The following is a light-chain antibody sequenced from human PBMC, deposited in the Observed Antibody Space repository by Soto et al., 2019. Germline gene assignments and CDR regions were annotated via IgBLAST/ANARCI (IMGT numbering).Light chain of an antibody. J-gene: IGKJ1*01. CDR3: KQRHLTPWT. CDR1: QSAGAD. CDR2: GAS. Sequence: DIQMTQSPSSLSASVGDRVTITCRASQSAGADLNWYYQKPGKAPDLLIYGASSLQGGVPSRVSGSGSGTDFTLNISSLQPQDFAIYYCKQRHLTPWTSGQGTRVEIK. V-gene: IGKV1-39*01.